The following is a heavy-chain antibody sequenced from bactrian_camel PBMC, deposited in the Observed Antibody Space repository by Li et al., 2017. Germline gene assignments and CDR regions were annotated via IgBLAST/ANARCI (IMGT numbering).Heavy chain of an antibody. J-gene: IGHJ4*01. Sequence: HVQLVESGGGSVQAGGALRLSCAASGNIYGSYCMGWFRQAPGKEREGLAAIYVDDGSTYYADSVEGRFTISQDNARNTLYLQMDSLQPEDTAMYYCAADITIPTQPCGYGYNFWGQGTQVTVS. D-gene: IGHD4*01. CDR3: AADITIPTQPCGYGYNF. CDR2: IYVDDGST. CDR1: GNIYGSYC. V-gene: IGHV3S54*01.